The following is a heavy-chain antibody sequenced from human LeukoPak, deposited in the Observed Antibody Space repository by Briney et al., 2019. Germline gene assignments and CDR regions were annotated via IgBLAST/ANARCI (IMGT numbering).Heavy chain of an antibody. D-gene: IGHD4-17*01. CDR3: ARGPNFGDYVDFLDS. CDR2: IKQGGSQQ. J-gene: IGHJ4*02. Sequence: GGSLRLSCEASGFTFSDHWMTWVRQAPGKGLEWVANIKQGGSQQYYVDSVKGRFTISRDDVKSTLFLQMNNLRAEDSALYYCARGPNFGDYVDFLDSWGQGTLVTVSS. CDR1: GFTFSDHW. V-gene: IGHV3-7*01.